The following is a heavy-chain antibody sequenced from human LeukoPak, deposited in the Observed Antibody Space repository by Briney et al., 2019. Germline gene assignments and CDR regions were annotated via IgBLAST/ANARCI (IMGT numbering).Heavy chain of an antibody. Sequence: PGRSLRLSCAASGFTFNSFGMLWVRQAPGKGLEWVAVISFDGSNKYFADSVKGRFSISRDNSKNTLDLQMNSLRAEDTAVYYCAKDFHTVTTFDYWGQGTLVTVSS. J-gene: IGHJ4*02. CDR2: ISFDGSNK. CDR1: GFTFNSFG. D-gene: IGHD4-11*01. CDR3: AKDFHTVTTFDY. V-gene: IGHV3-30*18.